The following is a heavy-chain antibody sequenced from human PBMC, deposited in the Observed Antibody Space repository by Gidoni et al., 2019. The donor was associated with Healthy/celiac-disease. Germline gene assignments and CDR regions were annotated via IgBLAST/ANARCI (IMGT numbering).Heavy chain of an antibody. V-gene: IGHV4-61*02. D-gene: IGHD3-3*01. CDR2: IYTSGST. J-gene: IGHJ5*02. Sequence: QVQLQESGPGLLKPSQTLSLPCTVSGGSIRRGPYYWSWIRQPAGKGLEWIGRIYTSGSTNYNPSLKSRVTISVDTSKNQFSLKLSSVTAADTAVYYCARDYDFWSGSGKGWFDPWGQGTLVTVSS. CDR1: GGSIRRGPYY. CDR3: ARDYDFWSGSGKGWFDP.